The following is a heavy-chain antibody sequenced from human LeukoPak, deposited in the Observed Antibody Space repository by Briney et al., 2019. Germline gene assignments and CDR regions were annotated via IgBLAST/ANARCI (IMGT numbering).Heavy chain of an antibody. CDR2: VSTSGSTI. D-gene: IGHD3-22*01. Sequence: GGSLRLSCAASGFTFSSYQMNWVRQAPGKGLEWVSYVSTSGSTIYYADSVKGRFTISRDNAKNSLYLQMNSLRAEDTAVYYCARVSYDSSGYYYFDYWGQGTLVTVSS. CDR1: GFTFSSYQ. J-gene: IGHJ4*02. V-gene: IGHV3-48*03. CDR3: ARVSYDSSGYYYFDY.